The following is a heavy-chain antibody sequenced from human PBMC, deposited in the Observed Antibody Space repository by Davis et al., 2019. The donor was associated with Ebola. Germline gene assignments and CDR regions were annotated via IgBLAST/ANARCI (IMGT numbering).Heavy chain of an antibody. Sequence: GGSLRLSCAASGFTFSSYSMNWVRRAPGKGLEWVSYISSSSSTIYYADSVKGRFTISRDNAKNSLYLQMNSLRDEDTAVYYCAREGWKYYYDSSGYHTYYGMDVWGKGTTVTVSS. CDR1: GFTFSSYS. D-gene: IGHD3-22*01. V-gene: IGHV3-48*02. CDR2: ISSSSSTI. CDR3: AREGWKYYYDSSGYHTYYGMDV. J-gene: IGHJ6*04.